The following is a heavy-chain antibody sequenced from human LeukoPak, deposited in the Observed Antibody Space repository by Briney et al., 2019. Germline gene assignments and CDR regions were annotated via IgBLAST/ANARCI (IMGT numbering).Heavy chain of an antibody. CDR3: ARGSAAMINYFDY. CDR2: ISAYNGNT. V-gene: IGHV1-18*04. J-gene: IGHJ4*02. CDR1: GGTFSSYA. D-gene: IGHD5-18*01. Sequence: ASVKVSCKASGGTFSSYAVSWVRQAPGQGLEWMGWISAYNGNTNYAQKLQGRVTMTTDTSTSTAYMELRSLRSDDTAVYYCARGSAAMINYFDYWGQGTLVTVSS.